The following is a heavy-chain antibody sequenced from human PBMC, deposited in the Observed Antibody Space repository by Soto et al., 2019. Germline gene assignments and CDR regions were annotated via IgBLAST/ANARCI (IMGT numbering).Heavy chain of an antibody. D-gene: IGHD6-13*01. CDR1: GGSISSSNW. J-gene: IGHJ5*02. Sequence: QVQLQESGPGLVKPSGTLSLTCAVSGGSISSSNWWSWVRQPPGKGLEWIGEIYHSGSTNYNPSLKSRVTISVDKSTNQFSLKLSSVTAADTAVYYCARGGVAAAAMGTLWFDPWGQGTLVTVSS. V-gene: IGHV4-4*02. CDR2: IYHSGST. CDR3: ARGGVAAAAMGTLWFDP.